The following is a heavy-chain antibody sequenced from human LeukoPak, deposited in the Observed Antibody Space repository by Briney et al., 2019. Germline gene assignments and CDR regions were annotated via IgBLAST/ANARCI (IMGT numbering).Heavy chain of an antibody. CDR2: INHSGST. V-gene: IGHV4-34*01. CDR1: GGSFSGYY. CDR3: ARGRVYVPYYYYYGMDV. D-gene: IGHD5/OR15-5a*01. J-gene: IGHJ6*02. Sequence: SETLSLTCAVYGGSFSGYYWSWIRQPPGKGLEWIGEINHSGSTNYDPSLKSRVTISVDTSKNQFSLKLSSVTAADTAVYYCARGRVYVPYYYYYGMDVWGQGTTVTVSS.